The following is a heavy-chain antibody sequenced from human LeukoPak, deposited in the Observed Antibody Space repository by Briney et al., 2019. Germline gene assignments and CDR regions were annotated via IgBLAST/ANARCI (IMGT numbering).Heavy chain of an antibody. V-gene: IGHV1-2*02. D-gene: IGHD2-15*01. CDR2: INPNSGGT. CDR1: VYAFTSYS. J-gene: IGHJ5*02. Sequence: ASVTLSFKCSVYAFTSYSMHWGRQAPGPGLEWMGWINPNSGGTNYAQKSQGRVTMTRDTSISTAYMKLSSLRADDTAVYHCARDLGVAANINWFDPWGQGTLVTVSS. CDR3: ARDLGVAANINWFDP.